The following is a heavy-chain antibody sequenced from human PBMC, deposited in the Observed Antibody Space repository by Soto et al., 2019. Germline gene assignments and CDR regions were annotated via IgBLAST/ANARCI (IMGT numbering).Heavy chain of an antibody. V-gene: IGHV4-39*01. Sequence: SETLSLTCTVSGGSISSSSYYWGWIRQPPGKGLEWIGSIYYSGSTYYNPSLKGRVTISVDTSKNQFSLKLSSVTAADTAVYYCARRLYYDSSGFEGGGMDVWGQGTTVT. CDR3: ARRLYYDSSGFEGGGMDV. CDR1: GGSISSSSYY. J-gene: IGHJ6*02. CDR2: IYYSGST. D-gene: IGHD3-22*01.